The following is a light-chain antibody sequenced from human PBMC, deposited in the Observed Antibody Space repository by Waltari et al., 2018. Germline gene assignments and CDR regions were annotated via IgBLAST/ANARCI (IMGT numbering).Light chain of an antibody. CDR2: WAS. CDR3: QQYYSTPPLT. J-gene: IGKJ4*01. CDR1: QSVLYSATNKNY. Sequence: DIVMTQSPDSLAVSLGERDTIHCKSSQSVLYSATNKNYLAWYQQKPGQPPKLLIYWASTRESGVPDRFSGSGSGTDFTLTISSLQAEDVAVYYCQQYYSTPPLTFGGGTKVEIK. V-gene: IGKV4-1*01.